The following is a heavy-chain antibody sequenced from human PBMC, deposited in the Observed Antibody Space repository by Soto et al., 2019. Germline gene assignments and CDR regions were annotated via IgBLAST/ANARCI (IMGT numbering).Heavy chain of an antibody. CDR3: VRARIDY. CDR1: GFTFSRYW. Sequence: EVQLVESGGGLVQPGGSLRLSCAASGFTFSRYWMTWVRQAPGKGLEWVATIKEDGSEIYYADSLRGRFIISRDNAKNSLYLQMNCLRADDTALYYCVRARIDYWGQGILVTVSS. J-gene: IGHJ4*02. V-gene: IGHV3-7*04. CDR2: IKEDGSEI.